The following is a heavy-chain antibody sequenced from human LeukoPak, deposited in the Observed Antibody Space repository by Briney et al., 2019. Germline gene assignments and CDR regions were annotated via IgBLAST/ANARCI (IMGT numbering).Heavy chain of an antibody. J-gene: IGHJ4*02. CDR2: INPNSGGT. V-gene: IGHV1-2*04. Sequence: ASVKVSCKASGYTFTSYYMHWVRQAPGQGLEWMGIINPNSGGTNYAQKFQGWVTMTRDTSISTAYMELSRLRSDDTAVYYCAGGSMTWPPYSSGWYYFDYWGQGTLVTVSS. CDR3: AGGSMTWPPYSSGWYYFDY. D-gene: IGHD6-19*01. CDR1: GYTFTSYY.